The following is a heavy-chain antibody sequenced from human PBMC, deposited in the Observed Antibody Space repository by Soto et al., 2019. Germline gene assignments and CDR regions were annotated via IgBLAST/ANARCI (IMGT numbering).Heavy chain of an antibody. CDR3: AREEGEGYCSGGSCYYHYYMDV. Sequence: SVKVSCKASGGTFSSYTISWVRQAPGQGLEWMGRINPIRGIASYAQKFQGRVTITTNTSISTAYMELSSLRSEDTAVYYCAREEGEGYCSGGSCYYHYYMDVWGKGTTVTVSS. V-gene: IGHV1-69*04. J-gene: IGHJ6*03. D-gene: IGHD2-15*01. CDR2: INPIRGIA. CDR1: GGTFSSYT.